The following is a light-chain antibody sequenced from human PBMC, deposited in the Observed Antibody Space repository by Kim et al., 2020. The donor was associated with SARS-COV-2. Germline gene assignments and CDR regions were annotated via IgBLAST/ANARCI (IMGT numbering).Light chain of an antibody. V-gene: IGKV3-11*01. CDR2: DAS. Sequence: EIVLTQSPATLSLSPGERATLSCRASQNVFNYLAWYRQKPGQAPRLLIKDASNRATGIPARFSASGFGTDFSLTISSLEPEDFAVYYCQQRADWPLTFGGGTKV. CDR3: QQRADWPLT. CDR1: QNVFNY. J-gene: IGKJ4*01.